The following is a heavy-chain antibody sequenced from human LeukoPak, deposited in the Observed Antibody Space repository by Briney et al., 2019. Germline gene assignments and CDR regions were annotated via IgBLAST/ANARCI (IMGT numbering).Heavy chain of an antibody. J-gene: IGHJ4*02. Sequence: GGSLRLSCAASGFTFSTYSMHWVRQAPGKGLEWVAVVSYGGGTKYYADSVKGRFTISRDNSKNTMYVQMNSLRAEDTAVYYCARDPIAVAGTRFFDHWGQGTLVSVSS. V-gene: IGHV3-30*04. CDR2: VSYGGGTK. CDR3: ARDPIAVAGTRFFDH. D-gene: IGHD6-19*01. CDR1: GFTFSTYS.